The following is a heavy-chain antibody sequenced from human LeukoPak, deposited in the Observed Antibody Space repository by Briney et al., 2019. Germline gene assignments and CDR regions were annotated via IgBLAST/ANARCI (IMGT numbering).Heavy chain of an antibody. V-gene: IGHV4-30-4*01. CDR3: ARESWEGTYYYDSSGYYLDY. D-gene: IGHD3-22*01. J-gene: IGHJ4*02. Sequence: SETLSLTCTVSGGSVSSGDYYWSWIRQPPGKGLEWIGYIYYSGSTYYNPSLKSRVTISVDTSKNQFSLYLSSVTAADTAVYYCARESWEGTYYYDSSGYYLDYWGQGTLVTVSS. CDR2: IYYSGST. CDR1: GGSVSSGDYY.